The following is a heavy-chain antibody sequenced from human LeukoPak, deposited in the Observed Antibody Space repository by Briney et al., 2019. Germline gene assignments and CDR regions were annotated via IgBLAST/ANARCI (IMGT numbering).Heavy chain of an antibody. Sequence: ASVKVSCKASGGTFSSYAISWVRQAPGQGLEWMVGIIPIFGTANYAQKFQGRVTITADESTSTAYMELSSLRSEDTAVYYCARVWVTMVRGATPYNWFDPWGQGTLVTVSS. J-gene: IGHJ5*02. CDR1: GGTFSSYA. D-gene: IGHD3-10*01. V-gene: IGHV1-69*01. CDR3: ARVWVTMVRGATPYNWFDP. CDR2: IIPIFGTA.